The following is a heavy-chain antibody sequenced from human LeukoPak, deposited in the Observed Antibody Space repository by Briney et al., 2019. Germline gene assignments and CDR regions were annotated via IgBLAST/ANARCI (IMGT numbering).Heavy chain of an antibody. V-gene: IGHV3-53*05. D-gene: IGHD3-3*01. CDR2: IYSGGST. CDR3: ARDPEWTYYFDY. Sequence: GGSLRLSCAASGFTVSSNYMSWVRQAPGKGLEWVSVIYSGGSTYYADSVKGRFTISRDNSKNTLYLQMNSLRAEDTAVYYCARDPEWTYYFDYWGQGTLVTVSS. J-gene: IGHJ4*02. CDR1: GFTVSSNY.